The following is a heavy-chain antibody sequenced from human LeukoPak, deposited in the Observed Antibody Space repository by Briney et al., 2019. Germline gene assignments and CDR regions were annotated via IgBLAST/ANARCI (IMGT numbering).Heavy chain of an antibody. CDR2: ISGSGGTT. CDR3: AKVYTYGDS. Sequence: GGSLRLSCAASGFTFSDYYMSWVRQAPGKGLEWVSSISGSGGTTYDADSVKGRFTISRDNSKNTLYLQMNSLRAEDTAVYYCAKVYTYGDSWGQGTLVTVSS. J-gene: IGHJ4*02. V-gene: IGHV3-23*01. D-gene: IGHD5-18*01. CDR1: GFTFSDYY.